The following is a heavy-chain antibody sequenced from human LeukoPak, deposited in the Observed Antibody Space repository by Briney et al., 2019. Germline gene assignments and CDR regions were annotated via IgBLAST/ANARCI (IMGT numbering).Heavy chain of an antibody. CDR2: INPNSGGT. D-gene: IGHD6-19*01. Sequence: ASVKVSCKASGYTFTGYYMHWVRQAPGQGLEWMGWINPNSGGTNYAQKFQGRVTMTGDTSISTAYMELSRLRSDDTAVYYCARHFNGWYNFFDYWGQGTLVTVSS. CDR1: GYTFTGYY. J-gene: IGHJ4*02. V-gene: IGHV1-2*02. CDR3: ARHFNGWYNFFDY.